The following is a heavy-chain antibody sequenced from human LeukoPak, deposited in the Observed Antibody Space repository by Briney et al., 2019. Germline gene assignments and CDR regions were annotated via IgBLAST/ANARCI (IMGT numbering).Heavy chain of an antibody. J-gene: IGHJ4*02. D-gene: IGHD1-14*01. V-gene: IGHV3-7*04. Sequence: GGTLRLSCAASGFTFSSYGMSWVRQAPGKGLEWVANIKQDGSEKYYVDSVKGRFTISRDNAKNSLYLQMNSLRAEDTAVYYCARGPGVRIDYWGQGTLVTVSS. CDR1: GFTFSSYG. CDR2: IKQDGSEK. CDR3: ARGPGVRIDY.